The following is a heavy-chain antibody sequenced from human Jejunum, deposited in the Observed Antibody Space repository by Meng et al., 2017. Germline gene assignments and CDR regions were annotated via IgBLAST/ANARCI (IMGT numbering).Heavy chain of an antibody. Sequence: QVPLQGPGPGRVRPSETLPLTCTVSGGSVSSGFYYWSWIRQPPGKGLEWIGYISDSGTTNYNPSLKSRVTMSVDTSKNHFSLKLTSVTAADTAVYFCARDSETYPTYFDYWGQGTLVTVSS. CDR3: ARDSETYPTYFDY. CDR2: ISDSGTT. CDR1: GGSVSSGFYY. J-gene: IGHJ4*02. D-gene: IGHD5-24*01. V-gene: IGHV4-61*03.